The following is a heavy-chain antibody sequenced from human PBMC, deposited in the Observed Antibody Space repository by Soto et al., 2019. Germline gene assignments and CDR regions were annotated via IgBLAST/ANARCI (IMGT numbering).Heavy chain of an antibody. CDR2: INPNSGGT. Sequence: ASLKVSCKASGYTFTGYYMHWVRKAPGQGLEWMGWINPNSGGTNYAQKFQGWVTMTRDTSISTAYMELSRLRSDDTAVYYCATSGAATTPLDYWGQGTLVTVSS. J-gene: IGHJ4*02. D-gene: IGHD5-12*01. CDR1: GYTFTGYY. CDR3: ATSGAATTPLDY. V-gene: IGHV1-2*04.